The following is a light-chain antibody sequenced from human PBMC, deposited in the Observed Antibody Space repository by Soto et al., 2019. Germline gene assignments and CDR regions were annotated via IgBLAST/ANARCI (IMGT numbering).Light chain of an antibody. J-gene: IGLJ1*01. Sequence: QSALTQPACVSGSPGQSITISCTGTSSDVGGYNYVSWYQQHPGKAPKLMIYDVSNRPSGVSNRFSGSKSGNTASLTISGLQTEDEADYYCSSYTSSSTPVFGTGTKVTVL. CDR1: SSDVGGYNY. CDR2: DVS. CDR3: SSYTSSSTPV. V-gene: IGLV2-14*01.